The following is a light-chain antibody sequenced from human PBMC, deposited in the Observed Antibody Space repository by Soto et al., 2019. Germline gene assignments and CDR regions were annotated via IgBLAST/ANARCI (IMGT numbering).Light chain of an antibody. CDR2: GAS. V-gene: IGKV3-20*01. Sequence: DIVLTQSPGTLSLSPGERATLSCRASQSVGSSYLAWYQQKPGQAPRLLIYGASSRATGIPDRFSGSGSGTDFTLTISRLEPEDFAVYYCQQYGSSPPITFGQGTRLEIK. J-gene: IGKJ5*01. CDR1: QSVGSSY. CDR3: QQYGSSPPIT.